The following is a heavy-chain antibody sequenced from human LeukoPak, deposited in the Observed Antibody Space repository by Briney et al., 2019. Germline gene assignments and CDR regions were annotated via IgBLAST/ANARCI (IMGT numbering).Heavy chain of an antibody. CDR3: AREFRPSGGYVTTPTDAFDI. D-gene: IGHD5-12*01. CDR2: IYYSGTT. J-gene: IGHJ3*02. CDR1: GGSINSDASY. Sequence: PSETLSLTCTVSGGSINSDASYWSWIRQLPGKGLEWIGYIYYSGTTYYNPSLKSRVTISIDTSKKQFSLKLSSVTAEDTAVYYCAREFRPSGGYVTTPTDAFDIWGQGTMVTVSS. V-gene: IGHV4-30-4*01.